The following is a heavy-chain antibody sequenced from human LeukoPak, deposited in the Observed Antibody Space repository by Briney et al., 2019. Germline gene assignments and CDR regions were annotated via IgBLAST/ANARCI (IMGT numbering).Heavy chain of an antibody. D-gene: IGHD3-3*01. CDR3: ARAAPYYDFWSGLTEIYYYYMDV. CDR2: INPNSGGT. V-gene: IGHV1-2*02. CDR1: GYTFTGYY. J-gene: IGHJ6*03. Sequence: ASVEVFCKASGYTFTGYYMHWVRLAPGQGLEWMGWINPNSGGTNYAQKFQGRVTMTRDTSISTAYMELSRLRSDDTAVYYCARAAPYYDFWSGLTEIYYYYMDVRGKGTTVTVSS.